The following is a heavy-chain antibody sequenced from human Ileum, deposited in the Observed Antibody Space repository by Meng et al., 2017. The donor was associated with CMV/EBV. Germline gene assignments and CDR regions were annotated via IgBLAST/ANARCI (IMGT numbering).Heavy chain of an antibody. CDR3: ARVGVTMVRGP. CDR1: GGSFSGYY. V-gene: IGHV4-34*01. Sequence: SETLSLTCAVYGGSFSGYYWSWIRQPPGKGLEWIGEINHSGSTNYNPSLKSRVTISVDTSKNQFSLKLSSVTAADTAVYYCARVGVTMVRGPWGQGTLVTVSS. D-gene: IGHD3-10*01. J-gene: IGHJ5*02. CDR2: INHSGST.